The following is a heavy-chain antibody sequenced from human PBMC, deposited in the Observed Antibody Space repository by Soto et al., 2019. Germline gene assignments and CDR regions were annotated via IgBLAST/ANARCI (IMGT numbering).Heavy chain of an antibody. V-gene: IGHV1-69*13. D-gene: IGHD2-21*02. CDR1: RGTFSSYA. Sequence: GASVKVSCKASRGTFSSYAISWVRQAPGQGLEWMGGIIPIFGTANYAQKFQGRVTITADESTSTAYMELSSLRSEDTAVYYCASKTYCGGDCYSWYFDLWGRGTLVTVSS. CDR3: ASKTYCGGDCYSWYFDL. J-gene: IGHJ2*01. CDR2: IIPIFGTA.